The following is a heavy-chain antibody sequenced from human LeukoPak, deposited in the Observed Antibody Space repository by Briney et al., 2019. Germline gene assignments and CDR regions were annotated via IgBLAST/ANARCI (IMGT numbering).Heavy chain of an antibody. J-gene: IGHJ4*02. CDR3: ARASIGYSYGPGF. CDR2: IYYSGST. V-gene: IGHV4-30-4*07. CDR1: GVSISSGGYS. Sequence: NPSETLSLTCAVSGVSISSGGYSWSWIRQPPGKGLEWIGYIYYSGSTYYNPSLKSRVTISVDTSKNQFSLKLSSVTAADTAVYYCARASIGYSYGPGFWGQGTLVTVSS. D-gene: IGHD5-18*01.